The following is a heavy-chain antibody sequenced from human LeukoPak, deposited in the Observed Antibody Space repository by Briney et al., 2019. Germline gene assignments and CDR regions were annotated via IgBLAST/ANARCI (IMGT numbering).Heavy chain of an antibody. Sequence: ASVKVSCKASGYTFISYDISWVRQAPGQGLEWMGWISAYNGNTNYAQKLQGRVTMTTDTSTSTAYMELRSLRSDDTAVYYCARPAAMGLSHFDHWGQGTLVTVSS. D-gene: IGHD3-16*02. J-gene: IGHJ4*02. CDR1: GYTFISYD. CDR3: ARPAAMGLSHFDH. V-gene: IGHV1-18*01. CDR2: ISAYNGNT.